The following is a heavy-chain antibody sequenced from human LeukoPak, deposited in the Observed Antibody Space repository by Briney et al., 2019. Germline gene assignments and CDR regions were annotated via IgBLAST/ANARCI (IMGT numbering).Heavy chain of an antibody. J-gene: IGHJ4*02. V-gene: IGHV1-69*13. CDR1: GGTFSSYT. CDR3: ARASFYYDSSAYGGLVD. CDR2: IIPIFGTA. D-gene: IGHD3-22*01. Sequence: SVKVSCKASGGTFSSYTISWVRQAPGQGLEWMGGIIPIFGTANYAQKFQGRVTITADESTSTAYMELSSLRSEDTAVYYCARASFYYDSSAYGGLVDWGQGTLVTVSS.